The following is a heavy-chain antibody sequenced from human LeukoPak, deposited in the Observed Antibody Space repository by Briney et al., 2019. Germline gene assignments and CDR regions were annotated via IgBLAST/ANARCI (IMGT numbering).Heavy chain of an antibody. CDR1: GGSFSGHY. J-gene: IGHJ4*02. Sequence: SETLSLTCAVYGGSFSGHYWSWIRQPPGKGLEWIGEINHSGSTNYNPSLKSRVTISVDTSKNQFSLKLSSVTAADTAVYYCARDRQWLVDSFDYWGQGTLVTVSS. D-gene: IGHD6-19*01. CDR2: INHSGST. CDR3: ARDRQWLVDSFDY. V-gene: IGHV4-34*01.